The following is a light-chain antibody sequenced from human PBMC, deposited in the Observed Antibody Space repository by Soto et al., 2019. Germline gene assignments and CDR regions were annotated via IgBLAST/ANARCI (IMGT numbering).Light chain of an antibody. CDR2: EVS. CDR3: SSYAGSNNFV. V-gene: IGLV2-8*01. J-gene: IGLJ1*01. Sequence: QSLLTQPPSASGSPGQSVTISCTGTSSDIGAYIYVPWYQQHPGKAPKLMISEVSRRPSGVPERFSGSKSGNTASLTVSGLQADDEAHYYCSSYAGSNNFVLGTGTKVTVL. CDR1: SSDIGAYIY.